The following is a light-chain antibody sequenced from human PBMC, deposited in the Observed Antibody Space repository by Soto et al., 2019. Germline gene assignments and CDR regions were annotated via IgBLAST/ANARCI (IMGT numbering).Light chain of an antibody. CDR1: SSDVGSYNL. CDR3: GSNAGSSLDV. CDR2: ECS. V-gene: IGLV2-23*01. Sequence: QSALTQPASVSGSPGQSITISCTGTSSDVGSYNLVSWYQQHPGKAPKLMIYECSKRPSGVSNRFAGSKSGNTASLSISGLQAEDEADYYCGSNAGSSLDVFGTGTKLTVL. J-gene: IGLJ1*01.